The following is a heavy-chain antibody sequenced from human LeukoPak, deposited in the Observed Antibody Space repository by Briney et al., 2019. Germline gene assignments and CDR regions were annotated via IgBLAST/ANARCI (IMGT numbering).Heavy chain of an antibody. CDR3: ARDNSIGDRGWWFDP. Sequence: GASVKVSCKAPGYTFTNHYMHWVRQAPGQGLEWMGLINPSGGSTLYAEKFQGRIIMTRDMSTATDYMELSSLRSEDTAVYYCARDNSIGDRGWWFDPWGQGTLVTVSS. D-gene: IGHD4-23*01. CDR2: INPSGGST. V-gene: IGHV1-46*01. J-gene: IGHJ5*02. CDR1: GYTFTNHY.